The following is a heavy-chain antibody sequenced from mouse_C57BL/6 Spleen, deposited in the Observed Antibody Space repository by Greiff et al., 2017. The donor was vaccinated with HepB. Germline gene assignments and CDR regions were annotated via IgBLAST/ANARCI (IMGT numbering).Heavy chain of an antibody. CDR1: GYTFTSYW. CDR3: ARDGTTVVASPAWFAY. Sequence: QVQLKQPGAELVKPGASVKLSCKASGYTFTSYWMHWVKQRPGQGLEWIGMIHPNSGSTNYNEKFKSKATLTVDKSSSTAYMQLSSLTSEDSAVYYCARDGTTVVASPAWFAYWGQGTLVTVSA. CDR2: IHPNSGST. J-gene: IGHJ3*01. V-gene: IGHV1-64*01. D-gene: IGHD1-1*01.